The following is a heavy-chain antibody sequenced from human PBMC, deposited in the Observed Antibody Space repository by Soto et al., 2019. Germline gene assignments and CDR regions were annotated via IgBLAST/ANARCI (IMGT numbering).Heavy chain of an antibody. CDR2: IYYSGST. D-gene: IGHD6-19*01. Sequence: SETLSLTCFVSGGSISSSSYYWGWIRQPPGKGLEWIGSIYYSGSTYYNPSLKSRVTISVDTSKNQFSLKLSSVTAADTAVYYYARHQLIAVAGNTFRPFDYWG. J-gene: IGHJ4*01. CDR1: GGSISSSSYY. CDR3: ARHQLIAVAGNTFRPFDY. V-gene: IGHV4-39*01.